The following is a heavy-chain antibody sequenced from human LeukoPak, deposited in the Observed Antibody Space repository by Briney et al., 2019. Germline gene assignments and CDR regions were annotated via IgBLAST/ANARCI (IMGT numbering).Heavy chain of an antibody. D-gene: IGHD3-22*01. V-gene: IGHV4-39*07. CDR2: ISYTGTT. CDR3: AREFMGFYDRSGYYY. CDR1: GGSISSTNYL. Sequence: SETLSLTCTVSGGSISSTNYLWGWIRQPPGKGLEWIGSISYTGTTYYNPSLKSRVTISVDTSKNQFSLKLSSVTAADTAVYYCAREFMGFYDRSGYYYWGQGTLVTVSS. J-gene: IGHJ4*02.